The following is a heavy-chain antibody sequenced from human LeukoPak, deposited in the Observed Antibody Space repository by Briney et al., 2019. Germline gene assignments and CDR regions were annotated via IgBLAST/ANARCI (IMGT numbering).Heavy chain of an antibody. V-gene: IGHV3-48*02. D-gene: IGHD3-22*01. J-gene: IGHJ6*02. Sequence: GGSLRLSCAASGFTFSSYAMSWVRQAPGKGLEWVSYISSSSSTIYYADSVKGRFTISRDNAKNSLYLQMNSLRDEDTAVYYCARDRPGITMIVVSGYYGMDVRGQGTTVTVSS. CDR2: ISSSSSTI. CDR1: GFTFSSYA. CDR3: ARDRPGITMIVVSGYYGMDV.